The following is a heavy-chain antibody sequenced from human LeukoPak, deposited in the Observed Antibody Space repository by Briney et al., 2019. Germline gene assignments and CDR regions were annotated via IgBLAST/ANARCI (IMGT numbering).Heavy chain of an antibody. CDR2: ISSSSTI. D-gene: IGHD3-10*01. V-gene: IGHV3-48*04. CDR1: GFTFSSYS. Sequence: GGSLRLSCAASGFTFSSYSMNWVRQAPGKGLEWVSYISSSSTIYFADSVKGRFTISRDNAKNSLYLQMNSLRAEDTAVYYCAREYGSGRARWFDPWGQGTLVTVSS. CDR3: AREYGSGRARWFDP. J-gene: IGHJ5*02.